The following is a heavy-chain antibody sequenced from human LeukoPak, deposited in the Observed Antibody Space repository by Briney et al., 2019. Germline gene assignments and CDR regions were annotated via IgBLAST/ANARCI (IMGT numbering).Heavy chain of an antibody. J-gene: IGHJ4*02. V-gene: IGHV3-48*03. CDR1: GFTFSSYE. D-gene: IGHD3-3*01. CDR2: ISSSGSTI. CDR3: ARDGLFWNY. Sequence: GGSLRLSCAASGFTFSSYEMNWVRQAPGKGLEWVSYISSSGSTIYYADSAKGRFTISRDNAKNSLYLQMNSLRAEDTAVYYCARDGLFWNYWGQGTLVTVSS.